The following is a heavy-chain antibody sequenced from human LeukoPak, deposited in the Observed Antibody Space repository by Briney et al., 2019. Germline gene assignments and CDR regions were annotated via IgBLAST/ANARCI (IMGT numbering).Heavy chain of an antibody. Sequence: ASVKVSCKASGYTFTSYDINWVRQATGQGLEWMGWMSPNSGNTGYAQKFQGRVTITRNTSISTAYMELSSLRSEDTAVYYCARGPYCSGGSCYGVDYWGQGTLVTVSS. D-gene: IGHD2-15*01. CDR3: ARGPYCSGGSCYGVDY. J-gene: IGHJ4*02. CDR2: MSPNSGNT. V-gene: IGHV1-8*03. CDR1: GYTFTSYD.